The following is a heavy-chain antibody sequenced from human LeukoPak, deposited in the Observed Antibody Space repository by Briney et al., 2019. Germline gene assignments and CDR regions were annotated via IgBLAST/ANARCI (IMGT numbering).Heavy chain of an antibody. J-gene: IGHJ4*02. D-gene: IGHD5-18*01. CDR3: AGQGDTALGGYFDY. CDR2: IYYSGST. Sequence: SETLSLTCTVSGGSISSYYWSWIRQPPGKGLEWIGYIYYSGSTNYNPSLKSRVTISVDTSKNQFSLKLSSVTAADTAVYYCAGQGDTALGGYFDYWGQGALVTVSS. V-gene: IGHV4-59*12. CDR1: GGSISSYY.